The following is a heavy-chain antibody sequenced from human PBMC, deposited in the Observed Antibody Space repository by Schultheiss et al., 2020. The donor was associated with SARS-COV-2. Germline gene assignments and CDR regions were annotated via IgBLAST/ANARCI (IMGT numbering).Heavy chain of an antibody. D-gene: IGHD2-2*01. J-gene: IGHJ6*02. CDR3: ARAGSVGCSSTSCSYGMDV. CDR1: GGSISSYY. Sequence: SETLSLTCTVSGGSISSYYWSWIRQPPGKGLEWIGRMYTSGNTNYNPSLKSRVTISVDTSKNQFSLKLSSVTAADTAVYYCARAGSVGCSSTSCSYGMDVWGQGTTVTVSS. V-gene: IGHV4-4*07. CDR2: MYTSGNT.